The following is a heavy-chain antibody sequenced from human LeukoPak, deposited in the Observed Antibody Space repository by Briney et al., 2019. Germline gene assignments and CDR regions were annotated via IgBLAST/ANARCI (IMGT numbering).Heavy chain of an antibody. J-gene: IGHJ4*02. CDR3: ARGTLTGYFDWLLLDY. D-gene: IGHD3-9*01. CDR2: IYTSGST. CDR1: GGSVSSYY. Sequence: SETLSLTCTVSGGSVSSYYWSWIRQPPGKGLGWIGYIYTSGSTNYNPSLKSRVTISVDTSKNQFSLKLSSVTAADTAVYYCARGTLTGYFDWLLLDYWGQGTLVTVSS. V-gene: IGHV4-4*09.